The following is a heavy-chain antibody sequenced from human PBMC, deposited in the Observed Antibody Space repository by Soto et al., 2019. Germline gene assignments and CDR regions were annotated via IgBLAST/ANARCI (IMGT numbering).Heavy chain of an antibody. CDR2: ISSSSSYI. CDR3: ARDGRFIVATADAFDI. D-gene: IGHD5-12*01. J-gene: IGHJ3*02. V-gene: IGHV3-21*01. CDR1: GFTFSSYS. Sequence: EVQLVESGGGLVKPGGSLRLSCAASGFTFSSYSMNWVRQAPGKGLEWVSSISSSSSYIYYADSVKGRFTISRDNAKNSLYLQMNSLRAEETAVYYCARDGRFIVATADAFDIWGQGTMVTVSS.